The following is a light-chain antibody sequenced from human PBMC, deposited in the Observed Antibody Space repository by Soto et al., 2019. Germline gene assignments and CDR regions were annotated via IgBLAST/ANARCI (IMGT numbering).Light chain of an antibody. Sequence: DIQMTQSPSTLSASVGDRVTITCRASQSISTWLAWYQQKPGKAPKLLIYDASSLESGVPSRFSGSGSGTEFTLTISSLQPEDFAVYYCQQFYSPVLSFGGGTRVELK. J-gene: IGKJ4*01. CDR1: QSISTW. CDR2: DAS. V-gene: IGKV1-5*01. CDR3: QQFYSPVLS.